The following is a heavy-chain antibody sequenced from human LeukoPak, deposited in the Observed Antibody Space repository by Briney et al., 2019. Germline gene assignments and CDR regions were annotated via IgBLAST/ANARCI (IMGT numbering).Heavy chain of an antibody. CDR2: IYSGGAT. V-gene: IGHV3-53*01. CDR1: GFIVSDDY. Sequence: GGSLRLSCAASGFIVSDDYISWVRQTPGKGLEWVSVIYSGGATFYADSVQGRFTISRDNTKNTVHLQMNSLRAEDTAVYYCASGGKYCTGGACYGAWGQGTLVTVSS. D-gene: IGHD2-8*02. CDR3: ASGGKYCTGGACYGA. J-gene: IGHJ5*02.